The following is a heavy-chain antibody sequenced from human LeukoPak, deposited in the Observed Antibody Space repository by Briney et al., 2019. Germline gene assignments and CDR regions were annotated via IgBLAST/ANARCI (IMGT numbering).Heavy chain of an antibody. Sequence: GGSLRLSCAASGFTFSKYWMLWLRQAPGKGLESVSRINTDGTVTTYADSVKGRFTVSRDNADNTMFLQMNSVRDEDTAVYYCATKQWLAPPPDSWGQGTPVTVSS. V-gene: IGHV3-74*01. CDR3: ATKQWLAPPPDS. CDR1: GFTFSKYW. J-gene: IGHJ4*02. D-gene: IGHD6-19*01. CDR2: INTDGTVT.